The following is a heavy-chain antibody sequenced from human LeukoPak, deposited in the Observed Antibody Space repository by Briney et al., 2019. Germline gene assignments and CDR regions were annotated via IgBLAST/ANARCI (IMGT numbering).Heavy chain of an antibody. CDR3: ARGGGWYVDYYYYMDV. CDR1: GFTFSNYG. D-gene: IGHD6-19*01. Sequence: PGGSLRLSCAASGFTFSNYGMSWVRQAPGKGLEWVSSISSSSSYIYYADSVKGRFTISRDNSKNTLYLQMNSLRAEDTAVYYCARGGGWYVDYYYYMDVWGKGTTVTVSS. CDR2: ISSSSSYI. V-gene: IGHV3-21*01. J-gene: IGHJ6*03.